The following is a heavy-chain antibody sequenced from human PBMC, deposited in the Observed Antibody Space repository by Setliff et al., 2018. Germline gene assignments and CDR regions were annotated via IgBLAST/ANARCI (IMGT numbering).Heavy chain of an antibody. V-gene: IGHV5-51*01. CDR2: IYPGDSDP. CDR1: GYSFTTYW. Sequence: GESLKISCKVSGYSFTTYWIGWVRQMSGKGLEWMGIIYPGDSDPKYSPSFQGQVTISADRSMSTAYLQWNSLKASDTATYYCARHGSGNYYYGMDVWGQGTTVTVSS. CDR3: ARHGSGNYYYGMDV. J-gene: IGHJ6*02. D-gene: IGHD2-15*01.